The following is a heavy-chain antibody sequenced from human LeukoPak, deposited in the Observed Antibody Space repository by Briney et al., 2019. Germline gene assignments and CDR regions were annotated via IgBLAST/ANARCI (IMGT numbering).Heavy chain of an antibody. CDR1: GGSISSYY. V-gene: IGHV4-59*01. Sequence: PSETLSLTCTVSGGSISSYYWSWLRQPPGKGLEWIGYIYYSGSTNYNPSLKSRVTISVDTSKNQFSLKLSSVTAADTAVYYCARFKGYCSGGSCYYYYGMDVWGQGTTVTVSS. CDR3: ARFKGYCSGGSCYYYYGMDV. D-gene: IGHD2-15*01. J-gene: IGHJ6*02. CDR2: IYYSGST.